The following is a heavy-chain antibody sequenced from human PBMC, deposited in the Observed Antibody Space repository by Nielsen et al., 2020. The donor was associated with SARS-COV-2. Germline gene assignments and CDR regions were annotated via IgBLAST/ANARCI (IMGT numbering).Heavy chain of an antibody. CDR1: GGSFSGYY. J-gene: IGHJ6*04. Sequence: SETLSLTCAVYGGSFSGYYWSWIRQPPGKGLEWIGEINHSGSTNYNPSLKSRVTISVDTSKNQFSLKLSSVTAADTAVYYCVGLTIFGVVKGVWGKGTTVTVSS. V-gene: IGHV4-34*01. CDR3: VGLTIFGVVKGV. CDR2: INHSGST. D-gene: IGHD3-3*01.